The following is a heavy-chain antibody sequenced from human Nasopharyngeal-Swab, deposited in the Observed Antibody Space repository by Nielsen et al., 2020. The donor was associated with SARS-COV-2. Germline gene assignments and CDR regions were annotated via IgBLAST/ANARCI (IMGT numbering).Heavy chain of an antibody. J-gene: IGHJ4*02. V-gene: IGHV4-39*07. CDR3: ARGSYYDFWSGYYTVDYFDY. CDR2: INHSGST. CDR1: GGSISSGDYY. D-gene: IGHD3-3*01. Sequence: SETLSLTCTVSGGSISSGDYYWSWIRQPPGKGLEWIGEINHSGSTNYNPSLKSRVTISVDTSKNQFSLKLSSVTAADTAVYYCARGSYYDFWSGYYTVDYFDYWGQGTLVTVSS.